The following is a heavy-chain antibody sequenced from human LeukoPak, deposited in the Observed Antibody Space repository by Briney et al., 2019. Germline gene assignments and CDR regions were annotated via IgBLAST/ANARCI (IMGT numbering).Heavy chain of an antibody. CDR3: ARALSITGMTDAFDI. J-gene: IGHJ3*02. V-gene: IGHV3-20*04. D-gene: IGHD1-20*01. CDR2: INWNGGST. CDR1: GFTFDDYG. Sequence: RPGGSLRLSCAVSGFTFDDYGMSWVRQAPGKGLEWVSGINWNGGSTGYADSVKGRFTISRDNAKNSLYLQMNSLRAEDTALYYCARALSITGMTDAFDIWGQGTMVTVSS.